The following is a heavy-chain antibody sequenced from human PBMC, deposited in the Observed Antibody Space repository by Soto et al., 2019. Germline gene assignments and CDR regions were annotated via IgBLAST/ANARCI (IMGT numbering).Heavy chain of an antibody. D-gene: IGHD3-10*01. CDR3: ASSAGHPGDFFYYNGMDV. V-gene: IGHV4-61*01. Sequence: SETLSLTCTVSGGSVSTGMKYWGWVRQPPGKALEFIGYMYKTGETLLNSSLKSRVTLSMETSKSQFYLRLNSVTAADTAVYYCASSAGHPGDFFYYNGMDVWGQGTTVIVSS. J-gene: IGHJ6*02. CDR2: MYKTGET. CDR1: GGSVSTGMKY.